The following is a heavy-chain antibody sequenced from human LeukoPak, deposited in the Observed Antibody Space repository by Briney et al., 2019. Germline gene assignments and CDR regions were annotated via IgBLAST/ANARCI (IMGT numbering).Heavy chain of an antibody. D-gene: IGHD5-18*01. CDR3: ARFRTAMQLWKGYYFDY. CDR2: ISTNSAFI. J-gene: IGHJ4*02. CDR1: GFAFINYS. V-gene: IGHV3-21*01. Sequence: GGSLRLSCTASGFAFINYSMNWVRQAPGKGLEWVSSISTNSAFIYYADSVRGRFTISRDNTKKSLYLQMNTLRAEDTAVYYCARFRTAMQLWKGYYFDYWGQGTLVTVSS.